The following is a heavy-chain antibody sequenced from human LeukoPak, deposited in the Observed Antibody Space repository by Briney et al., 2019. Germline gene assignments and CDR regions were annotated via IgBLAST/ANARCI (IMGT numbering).Heavy chain of an antibody. D-gene: IGHD2-8*01. V-gene: IGHV3-64*01. CDR2: ISSHGGST. CDR1: GFTFSGYA. Sequence: GGSLRLSCAASGFTFSGYAMHWVRQAPGKGLEHVSAISSHGGSTYYAKSVKGRFTISRDNSKNTLYLQMGSLRPEDMAVYYCARPQGRYCTDGGCWGTFDIWGQGTMVTVSS. CDR3: ARPQGRYCTDGGCWGTFDI. J-gene: IGHJ3*02.